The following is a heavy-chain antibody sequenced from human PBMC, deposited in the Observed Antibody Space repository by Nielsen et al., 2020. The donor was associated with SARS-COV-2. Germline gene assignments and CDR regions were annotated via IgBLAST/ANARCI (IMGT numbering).Heavy chain of an antibody. Sequence: GESLKISCAASGFTFSSYWMSWVRQAPGKGLEWVANIKQDGSEKYYVDSVKGRFTISRDNAKNSLYLQMNSLRAEDTAVYYCAREELRGVIMNYYYYYGMDVWGQGTTVTVSS. CDR3: AREELRGVIMNYYYYYGMDV. CDR2: IKQDGSEK. CDR1: GFTFSSYW. J-gene: IGHJ6*02. D-gene: IGHD3-10*01. V-gene: IGHV3-7*01.